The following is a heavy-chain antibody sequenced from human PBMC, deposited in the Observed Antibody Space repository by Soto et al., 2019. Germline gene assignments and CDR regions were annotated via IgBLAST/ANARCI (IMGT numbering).Heavy chain of an antibody. Sequence: PSETLSLTCTVSGGSISSYYWSWIRQPPGKGLEWIGEINHSGSTNYNPSLKSRVTISVDTSKNQFSLKLSSVTAADTAVYYCARGRSPHGTMVRGVMYYYYGMDVWGQGTTVTVSS. CDR1: GGSISSYY. CDR3: ARGRSPHGTMVRGVMYYYYGMDV. D-gene: IGHD3-10*01. V-gene: IGHV4-34*01. J-gene: IGHJ6*02. CDR2: INHSGST.